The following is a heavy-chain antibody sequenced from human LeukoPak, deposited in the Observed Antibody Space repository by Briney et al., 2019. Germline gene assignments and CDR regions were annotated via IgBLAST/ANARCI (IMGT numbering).Heavy chain of an antibody. CDR2: ISYDGSNK. J-gene: IGHJ4*02. CDR3: ASYDSSGYYYRRLDY. Sequence: GGSLRLSCAASGFTFSSYAMHWVRQAPGKGLEWVAVISYDGSNKYYADSVKGRFTISRDNSKNTLYLQMNSLRAEDTAVYYCASYDSSGYYYRRLDYWGQGTLVTVSS. CDR1: GFTFSSYA. D-gene: IGHD3-22*01. V-gene: IGHV3-30-3*01.